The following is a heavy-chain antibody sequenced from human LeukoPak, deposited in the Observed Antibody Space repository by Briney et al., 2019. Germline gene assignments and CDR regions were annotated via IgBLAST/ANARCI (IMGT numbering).Heavy chain of an antibody. CDR2: IKQDGSEK. J-gene: IGHJ4*02. Sequence: GGSLRLSCAASGFTFSSYWMSWVRQAPGKGLEWVANIKQDGSEKYYVDSVKGRFTISRDNAKNSLYLQMNSLRAEDTAVYYCAKRSCSGGSCNFDYWGQGTLVTVSS. CDR1: GFTFSSYW. V-gene: IGHV3-7*03. CDR3: AKRSCSGGSCNFDY. D-gene: IGHD2-15*01.